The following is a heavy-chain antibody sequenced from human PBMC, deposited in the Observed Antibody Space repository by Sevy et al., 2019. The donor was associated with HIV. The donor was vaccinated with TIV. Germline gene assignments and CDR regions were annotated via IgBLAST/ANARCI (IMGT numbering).Heavy chain of an antibody. V-gene: IGHV3-11*01. CDR2: ISGGASDI. CDR3: ARVKDVTSPSPYLEV. Sequence: GGSLRLSCRASGFTFSDYYVAWIRQAPGKGLEWVSYISGGASDIYYGDSVKGRFTISRDNARNALFLQMNSLRVDDPAVYFCARVKDVTSPSPYLEVWGNGNKVPV. CDR1: GFTFSDYY. J-gene: IGHJ6*03. D-gene: IGHD2-21*02.